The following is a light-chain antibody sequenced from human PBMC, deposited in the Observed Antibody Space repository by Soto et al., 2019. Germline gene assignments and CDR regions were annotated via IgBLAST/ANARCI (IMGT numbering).Light chain of an antibody. CDR2: AAS. CDR1: QDIAIY. J-gene: IGKJ1*01. CDR3: QQANSFPRT. Sequence: IQLTPSPSSLSASVGDRATITCRASQDIAIYLAWYQQKPGEAPKLLIYAASTLHGGVPSRFSGSGSGTDFTLTISSLQPEDFATYYGQQANSFPRTFGQGTKVDIK. V-gene: IGKV1-9*01.